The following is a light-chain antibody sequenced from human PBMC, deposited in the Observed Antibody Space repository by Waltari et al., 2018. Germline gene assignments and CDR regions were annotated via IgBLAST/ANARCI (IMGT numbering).Light chain of an antibody. CDR3: QQRSTWPPYT. Sequence: EIVLTQSPATLSLSPGEGATLSCRASQSISSYFAWYQQNRGQAPRLLIYDASNRATGIPARFSGSGSGTDFTLTISNVEPEDFAVYYCQQRSTWPPYTFGQGTKLEIK. CDR2: DAS. J-gene: IGKJ2*01. V-gene: IGKV3-11*01. CDR1: QSISSY.